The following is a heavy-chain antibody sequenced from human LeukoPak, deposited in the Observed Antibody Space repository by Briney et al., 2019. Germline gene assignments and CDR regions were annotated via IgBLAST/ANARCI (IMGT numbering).Heavy chain of an antibody. D-gene: IGHD5-12*01. V-gene: IGHV4-59*01. CDR2: IYYSGSI. CDR3: ARGSGFSYMDV. Sequence: SETLSLTCTVSGDSISSDYWSWIRQPPGKGLEWITYIYYSGSINYNPSLKSRVTISIDPSKTQFSLQLSSVTAADTAVYFCARGSGFSYMDVWGKGTTVTISS. J-gene: IGHJ6*03. CDR1: GDSISSDY.